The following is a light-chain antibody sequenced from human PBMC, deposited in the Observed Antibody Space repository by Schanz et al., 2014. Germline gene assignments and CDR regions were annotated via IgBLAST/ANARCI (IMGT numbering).Light chain of an antibody. V-gene: IGKV3-20*01. Sequence: DIVLTQSPDTLSSSPGERATLSCRTSRSISSSYLAWYQQKPGQAPRLLIYGASRRATGIPDRFSGSGSGTDFTLTISRLEPEDFAVYYCQQYGSSPCTFGQGTKLEIK. CDR3: QQYGSSPCT. CDR1: RSISSSY. J-gene: IGKJ2*02. CDR2: GAS.